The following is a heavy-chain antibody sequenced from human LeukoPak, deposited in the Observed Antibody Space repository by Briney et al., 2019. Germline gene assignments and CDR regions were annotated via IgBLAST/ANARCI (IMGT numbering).Heavy chain of an antibody. CDR1: GGSISSYY. CDR3: AREGSCGGDYYSVDY. D-gene: IGHD2-21*02. Sequence: SETLSLTCTVSGGSISSYYWSWIRQPAGKGLEWIGRIYTSGSTNYNPSLKSRVTMSVDTSKNQFSLKLSSVTAADTAVYYCAREGSCGGDYYSVDYWGQGTLVTVSS. CDR2: IYTSGST. J-gene: IGHJ4*02. V-gene: IGHV4-4*07.